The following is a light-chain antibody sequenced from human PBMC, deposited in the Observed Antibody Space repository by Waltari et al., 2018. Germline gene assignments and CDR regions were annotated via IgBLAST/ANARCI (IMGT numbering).Light chain of an antibody. Sequence: DIVMTQSPDVLTVSLGERATINCMSTGRVLYSRNNKDHLAWYQQKPGQRPKLLIYWASTRESGVPDRFSGSGSETEFTLTINSLQAEDVAVYFCQQYYNTPLTFGGGTKVEIK. J-gene: IGKJ4*01. CDR3: QQYYNTPLT. CDR2: WAS. V-gene: IGKV4-1*01. CDR1: GRVLYSRNNKDH.